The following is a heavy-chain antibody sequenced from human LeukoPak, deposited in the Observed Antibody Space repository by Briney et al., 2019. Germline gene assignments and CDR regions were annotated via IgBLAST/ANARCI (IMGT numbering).Heavy chain of an antibody. CDR1: GFTFSSYS. J-gene: IGHJ4*02. CDR2: ISSSNSYI. V-gene: IGHV3-21*01. Sequence: PGGSLRLSCAASGFTFSSYSMNWVRQAPGKGLEWVSSISSSNSYIYYADSVKGRFTISRDNAKNSLYLQMNSLRAEDTAVYYCARGGGYCSSTSCYGDSYFDYWGQGTLVTVSS. CDR3: ARGGGYCSSTSCYGDSYFDY. D-gene: IGHD2-2*01.